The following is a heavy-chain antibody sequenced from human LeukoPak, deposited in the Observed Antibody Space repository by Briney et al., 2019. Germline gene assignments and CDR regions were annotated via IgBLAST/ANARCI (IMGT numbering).Heavy chain of an antibody. CDR2: IIPIFGTA. V-gene: IGHV1-69*01. J-gene: IGHJ5*02. Sequence: GSSVKVSCKASGGTFSSYAISWVRQAPGQGLEWMGGIIPIFGTANYAQKFQGRVTITADESTSTAYMGLSSLRSEDTAVYYCARDNREYDFWSGYYGGYNWFDPWGQGTLVTVSS. D-gene: IGHD3-3*01. CDR1: GGTFSSYA. CDR3: ARDNREYDFWSGYYGGYNWFDP.